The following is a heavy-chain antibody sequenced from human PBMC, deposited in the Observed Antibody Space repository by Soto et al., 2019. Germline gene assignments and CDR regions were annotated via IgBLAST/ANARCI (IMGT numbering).Heavy chain of an antibody. CDR2: INGDGTIT. Sequence: EVQLVESGGGLVQPGGSLRLSCAASGFTFSNYWMHWVRQVPGKGLLWVSRINGDGTITDYADSVKGRFTISRYNGENTRYLHIRSLRDEDTAVYYCTRAAYCGRDCHYCFDYWGQGTLVTVSS. D-gene: IGHD2-21*02. CDR3: TRAAYCGRDCHYCFDY. J-gene: IGHJ4*02. CDR1: GFTFSNYW. V-gene: IGHV3-74*01.